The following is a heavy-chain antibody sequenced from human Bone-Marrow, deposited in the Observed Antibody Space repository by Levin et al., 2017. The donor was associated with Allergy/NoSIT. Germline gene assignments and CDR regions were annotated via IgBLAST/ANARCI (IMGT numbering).Heavy chain of an antibody. J-gene: IGHJ4*02. CDR2: ISGSGGST. D-gene: IGHD4-23*01. CDR1: GFTFSSYA. V-gene: IGHV3-23*01. Sequence: PGGSLRLSCAASGFTFSSYAMSWVRQAPGKGLEWVSAISGSGGSTYYADSVKGRFTISRDNSKNTLYLQMNSLRAEDTAVYYCAKDQTVVTPYPPIVYYFDYWGQGTLVTVSS. CDR3: AKDQTVVTPYPPIVYYFDY.